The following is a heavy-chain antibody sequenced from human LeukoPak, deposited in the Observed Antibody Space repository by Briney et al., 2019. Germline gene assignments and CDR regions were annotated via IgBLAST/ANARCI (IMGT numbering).Heavy chain of an antibody. J-gene: IGHJ4*02. V-gene: IGHV7-4-1*02. CDR3: ARENSDLLGTPYDF. CDR1: GYTFTTYT. Sequence: ASVKVSCKASGYTFTTYTMNWVRQAPGQGLEWMGLINTNTGNPTYAQGFTGRFVFSLDTSVSTAYLQISSLKAEDTALYYCARENSDLLGTPYDFWGQGTLVTVSS. D-gene: IGHD1-7*01. CDR2: INTNTGNP.